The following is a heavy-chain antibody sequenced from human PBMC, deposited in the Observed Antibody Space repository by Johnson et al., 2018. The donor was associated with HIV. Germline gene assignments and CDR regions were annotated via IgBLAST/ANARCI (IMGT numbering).Heavy chain of an antibody. J-gene: IGHJ3*02. Sequence: VQLVESGGGLVKPGGSLRLSCAASGFTFSNAWMSWVRQAPGKGLEWVGRIKSKTDGGTTDYAAPVKGRFTISRDNSKNTLYLQMNSLRTEDTAVYYCANRGDYGGNNGFDIWGQGTMVTVSS. CDR3: ANRGDYGGNNGFDI. D-gene: IGHD4-23*01. CDR2: IKSKTDGGTT. CDR1: GFTFSNAW. V-gene: IGHV3-15*01.